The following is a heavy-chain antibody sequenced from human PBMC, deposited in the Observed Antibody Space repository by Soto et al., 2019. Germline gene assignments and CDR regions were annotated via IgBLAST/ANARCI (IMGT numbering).Heavy chain of an antibody. Sequence: EVQLVESGGGLVKPGGSLRLSCAASGFTFSSYSMNWVRQAPGKGLEWVSSISSSSSYIYYADSVKGRFTISRDNAKNSLYLQMNSLRAEDTAVYYCAREDSSSWSSNDYWGQGTLVTVSS. D-gene: IGHD6-13*01. CDR3: AREDSSSWSSNDY. CDR2: ISSSSSYI. V-gene: IGHV3-21*01. J-gene: IGHJ4*02. CDR1: GFTFSSYS.